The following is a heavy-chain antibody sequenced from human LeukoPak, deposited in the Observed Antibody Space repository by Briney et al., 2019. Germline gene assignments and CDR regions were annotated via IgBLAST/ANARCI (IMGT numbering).Heavy chain of an antibody. CDR3: ARGSRATDFDY. Sequence: SETLSLTCTVSGGSISGYYWSWIRQPPGKGLEWIGEINHSGSTNYNPSLKSRVTISVDTSKNQFSLKLSSVTAADTAVYYCARGSRATDFDYWGQGTLVTVSS. J-gene: IGHJ4*02. CDR1: GGSISGYY. CDR2: INHSGST. D-gene: IGHD5-24*01. V-gene: IGHV4-34*01.